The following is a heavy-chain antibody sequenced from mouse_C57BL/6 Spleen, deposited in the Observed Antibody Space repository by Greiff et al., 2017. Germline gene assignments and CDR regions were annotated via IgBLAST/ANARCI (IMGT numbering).Heavy chain of an antibody. Sequence: DVKLQESGGGLVQPGGSLKLSCAASGFTFSDYYMYWVRQTPEKRLEWVAYISNGGGSTYYPDTVKGRFTISRDNAKNTPYLQMSRLKSEDTAMYYCARHEYYGSSKAMDYWGQGTSVTVSS. CDR1: GFTFSDYY. D-gene: IGHD1-1*01. CDR2: ISNGGGST. J-gene: IGHJ4*01. V-gene: IGHV5-12*01. CDR3: ARHEYYGSSKAMDY.